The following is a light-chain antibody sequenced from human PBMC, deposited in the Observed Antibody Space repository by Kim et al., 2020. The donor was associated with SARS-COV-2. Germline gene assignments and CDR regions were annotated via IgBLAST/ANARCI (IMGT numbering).Light chain of an antibody. CDR2: LAS. V-gene: IGKV1-39*01. J-gene: IGKJ5*01. Sequence: DIQMTQSPSSLSASVGDRVTISCRSSQTLNSYVNWYQQKSGRAPTLLIYLASNLQSGVPSRFSGSGSGTDFTLIISGLQPEDFATYYCQRSYSVPPTFGQGKRLEIK. CDR1: QTLNSY. CDR3: QRSYSVPPT.